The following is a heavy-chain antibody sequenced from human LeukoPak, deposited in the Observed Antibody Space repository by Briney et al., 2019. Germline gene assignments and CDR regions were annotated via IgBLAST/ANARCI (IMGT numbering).Heavy chain of an antibody. Sequence: PGGSLRLSCAASGFTFSSYSMNWVRQAPGKGLEWVSSISSSSSYIYYADSVKGRFTISRDNAKNSLYLQMNSPRAEDTAVYYCITDACAGDCSWAYWGQGTLVTVSS. J-gene: IGHJ4*02. V-gene: IGHV3-21*01. D-gene: IGHD2-21*02. CDR2: ISSSSSYI. CDR3: ITDACAGDCSWAY. CDR1: GFTFSSYS.